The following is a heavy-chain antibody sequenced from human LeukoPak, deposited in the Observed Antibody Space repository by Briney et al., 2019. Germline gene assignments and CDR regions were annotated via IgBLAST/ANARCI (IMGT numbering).Heavy chain of an antibody. V-gene: IGHV3-7*01. D-gene: IGHD3-10*01. J-gene: IGHJ6*02. CDR2: IKQDGSEI. Sequence: PEGSLRLSCAASGFTFSSYWMNWVRQAPGKGPEWVANIKQDGSEIYYVDSMKGRFTISRDNAKNSLYLQMNSLRAEDTAVYYCARDWLVRGVTYYYYGMDVWGQGTTVTVSS. CDR3: ARDWLVRGVTYYYYGMDV. CDR1: GFTFSSYW.